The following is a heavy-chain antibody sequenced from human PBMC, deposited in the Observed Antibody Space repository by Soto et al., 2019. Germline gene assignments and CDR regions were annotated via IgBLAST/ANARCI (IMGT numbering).Heavy chain of an antibody. V-gene: IGHV4-31*03. Sequence: SETLSLTCTVSGASITNDDFFWSWVRQHPDKGLEWLAYITYGGSIYYNPSLRSRLSVSIDKSKSQFSLNVRSVTAADTAVYFCAKMERTQLWLLVQNWGQGLPLTVSS. CDR1: GASITNDDFF. J-gene: IGHJ4*02. CDR3: AKMERTQLWLLVQN. CDR2: ITYGGSI. D-gene: IGHD5-18*01.